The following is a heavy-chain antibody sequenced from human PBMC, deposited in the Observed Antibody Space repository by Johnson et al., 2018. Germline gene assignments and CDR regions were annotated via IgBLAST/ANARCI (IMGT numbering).Heavy chain of an antibody. V-gene: IGHV3-11*01. CDR1: GFTFSDYY. J-gene: IGHJ3*02. D-gene: IGHD3-22*01. Sequence: QVQLVESGGGLVKPGGSLRLSCAASGFTFSDYYMSWIRQAPGKGLEWISYLSSSDSIMFSADSVKGRFTISRDNAKNSLYLQMNSLRAEDTAVDYCARDPDYYESQGGGTFDSWGQGTVVTVSS. CDR2: LSSSDSIM. CDR3: ARDPDYYESQGGGTFDS.